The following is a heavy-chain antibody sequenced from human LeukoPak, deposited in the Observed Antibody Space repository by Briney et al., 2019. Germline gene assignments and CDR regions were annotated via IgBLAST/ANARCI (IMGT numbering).Heavy chain of an antibody. Sequence: EASVKVSCKASGYTFTSYGISWVRQAPGQGLEWMGWISAYNGNTNYAQKLQGRVTMTTDTSTSTAYMELRSLRSDDTAVYYCARDDYGDSWLRFDYWGQGTLVTVSS. CDR1: GYTFTSYG. J-gene: IGHJ4*02. D-gene: IGHD4-17*01. CDR2: ISAYNGNT. V-gene: IGHV1-18*01. CDR3: ARDDYGDSWLRFDY.